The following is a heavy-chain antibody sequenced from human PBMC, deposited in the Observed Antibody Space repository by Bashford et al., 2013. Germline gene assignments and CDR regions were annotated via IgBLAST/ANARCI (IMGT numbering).Heavy chain of an antibody. Sequence: WVRQMPGKGLEWVGRIRSKANSYATAYAASVKGRFTISRDDSKNTAYLQMNSLKTEDTAVYYCTSTPLSGWYEPRDYYYGMDVWGQGTTVTVSS. D-gene: IGHD6-19*01. CDR3: TSTPLSGWYEPRDYYYGMDV. CDR2: IRSKANSYAT. V-gene: IGHV3-73*01. J-gene: IGHJ6*02.